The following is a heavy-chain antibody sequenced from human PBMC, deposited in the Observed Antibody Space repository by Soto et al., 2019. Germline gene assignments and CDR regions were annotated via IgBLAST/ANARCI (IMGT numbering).Heavy chain of an antibody. V-gene: IGHV4-59*01. CDR1: GGSISSYY. CDR2: IYYSGST. CDR3: ARSMVRGVIFDY. J-gene: IGHJ4*02. Sequence: SETLSLTCTVSGGSISSYYWSWIRQPPGKGLEWIGYIYYSGSTNYNPSLKSRVTISVDTSKNQFSLKLSSVTAADTAVYYCARSMVRGVIFDYWGQGTLVTVSS. D-gene: IGHD3-10*01.